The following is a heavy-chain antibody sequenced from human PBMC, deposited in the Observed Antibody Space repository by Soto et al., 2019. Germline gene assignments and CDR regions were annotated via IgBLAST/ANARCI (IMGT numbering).Heavy chain of an antibody. Sequence: QPGGSLRLSCAASGFTFSSFWMDWVRQAPGKGLEWVANISPDGRVKHYVDSVKGRFTISRDNAKNSLYLQMSSLTAEDSALYYCSRSLDSWGQGTRVTVYS. CDR2: ISPDGRVK. CDR1: GFTFSSFW. J-gene: IGHJ5*01. V-gene: IGHV3-7*03. CDR3: SRSLDS.